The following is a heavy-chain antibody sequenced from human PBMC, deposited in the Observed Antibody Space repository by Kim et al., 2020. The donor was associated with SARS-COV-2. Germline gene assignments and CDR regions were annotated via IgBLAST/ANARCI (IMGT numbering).Heavy chain of an antibody. J-gene: IGHJ4*02. V-gene: IGHV4-34*01. Sequence: KSRLTISVDTSKNQFSLKLSTVTAADTAVYYCARGPDCSGGSCSARPLDSWGQGTLVTVSS. CDR3: ARGPDCSGGSCSARPLDS. D-gene: IGHD2-15*01.